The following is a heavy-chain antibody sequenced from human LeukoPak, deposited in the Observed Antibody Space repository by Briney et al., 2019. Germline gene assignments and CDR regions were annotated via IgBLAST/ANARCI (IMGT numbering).Heavy chain of an antibody. V-gene: IGHV3-23*01. D-gene: IGHD6-19*01. CDR2: ISGSGGST. Sequence: GGSLRLSCAASGFTFISYAMSWVRQAPGKGLGWVSVISGSGGSTCSAEAVKGQFTITRDKAKTTLYLQMNRLRVEDTAVYYCAKGPRASGWTYFDYWGQGTLVTVSS. J-gene: IGHJ4*02. CDR3: AKGPRASGWTYFDY. CDR1: GFTFISYA.